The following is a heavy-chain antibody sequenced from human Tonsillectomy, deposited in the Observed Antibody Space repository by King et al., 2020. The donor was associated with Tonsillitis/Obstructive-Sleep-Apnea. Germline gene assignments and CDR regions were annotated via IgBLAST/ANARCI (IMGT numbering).Heavy chain of an antibody. CDR2: ISYDGRNK. V-gene: IGHV3-30*01. CDR3: ARAGRDYDFWSGYPDY. Sequence: VQLVESGGGVVQPGRSLRLSCAASGFTFSSYAMHWVRQAPGKGLEWVAVISYDGRNKFYADSVKGRFTISRDNSKNTLYLQMNSLRAEDTAVYYCARAGRDYDFWSGYPDYWGQGTLVTVSS. J-gene: IGHJ4*02. D-gene: IGHD3-3*01. CDR1: GFTFSSYA.